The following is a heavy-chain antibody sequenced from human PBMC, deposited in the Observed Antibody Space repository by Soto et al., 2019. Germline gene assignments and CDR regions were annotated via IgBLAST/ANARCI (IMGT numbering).Heavy chain of an antibody. V-gene: IGHV3-23*01. D-gene: IGHD6-19*01. CDR1: GFTFSRYA. Sequence: DVQLLESGGGLVQPGGSLRLSCAASGFTFSRYAMSWVRQAPGKGLEWVSGISGGGTRYADSVKGRFTISRDNSKNTLYLQMNSLRAEDTAVYFCVKDLTPDSGWDFDYWGQGTLVTVSS. CDR2: ISGGGT. CDR3: VKDLTPDSGWDFDY. J-gene: IGHJ4*02.